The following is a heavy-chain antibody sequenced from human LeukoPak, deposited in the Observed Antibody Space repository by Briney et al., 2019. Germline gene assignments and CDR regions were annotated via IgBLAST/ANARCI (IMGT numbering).Heavy chain of an antibody. D-gene: IGHD3-22*01. CDR3: ARDDSNGYGPGGFDP. V-gene: IGHV4-34*01. Sequence: SETLSLTCAVYGGSFSGYYWSWIRQPPGKGLEWIGEINHSGSTNYNPSLKSRVTISVDTSKNQFSLKLSSVTAADTAVYYCARDDSNGYGPGGFDPWGQGTLVTVSS. J-gene: IGHJ5*02. CDR1: GGSFSGYY. CDR2: INHSGST.